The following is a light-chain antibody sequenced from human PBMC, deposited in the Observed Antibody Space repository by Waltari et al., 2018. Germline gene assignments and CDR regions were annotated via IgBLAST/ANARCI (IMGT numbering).Light chain of an antibody. J-gene: IGLJ2*01. CDR3: QSFDTSLSGGVV. Sequence: QSVLTQSPSVSGAPGQRVTISCTGSSTNIGAGHDVHWYQDFPGAAPKLLIYGNNNRPSGVPDRFSGSKSGTSASLAITGLQAEDEAHYYCQSFDTSLSGGVVFGGGTKVTVL. CDR1: STNIGAGHD. V-gene: IGLV1-40*01. CDR2: GNN.